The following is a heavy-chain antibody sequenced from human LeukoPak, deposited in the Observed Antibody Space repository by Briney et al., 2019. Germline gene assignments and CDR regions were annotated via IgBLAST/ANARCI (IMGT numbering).Heavy chain of an antibody. CDR3: AREYYGHNDY. CDR2: ISAYNGNT. CDR1: GYTFTGYY. D-gene: IGHD3-10*01. J-gene: IGHJ4*02. V-gene: IGHV1-18*04. Sequence: ASVKVSCKASGYTFTGYYMHWVRQAPGQGLEWMGWISAYNGNTNYAQKLQGRVTMTTDTSTSTAYMELRSLRSDDTAVYYCAREYYGHNDYWGQGTLVTVSS.